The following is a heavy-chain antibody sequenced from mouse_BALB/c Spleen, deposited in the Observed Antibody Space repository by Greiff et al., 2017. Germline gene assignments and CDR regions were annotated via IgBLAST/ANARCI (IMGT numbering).Heavy chain of an antibody. Sequence: EVKLMESGPELVKPGASVKIPCKASGYTFTDYNMDWVKQSHGKSLEWIGDINPNNGGTIYNQKFKGKATLTVDKSSSTAYMELRSLTSEDTAVYYCARGGVYYGYDGGFAYWGQGTLVTVSA. CDR2: INPNNGGT. D-gene: IGHD2-2*01. CDR1: GYTFTDYN. CDR3: ARGGVYYGYDGGFAY. J-gene: IGHJ3*01. V-gene: IGHV1-18*01.